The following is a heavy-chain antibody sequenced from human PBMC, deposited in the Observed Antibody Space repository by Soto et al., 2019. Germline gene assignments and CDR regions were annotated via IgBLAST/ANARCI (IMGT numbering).Heavy chain of an antibody. J-gene: IGHJ4*02. D-gene: IGHD2-8*02. V-gene: IGHV1-8*02. CDR1: GYTFTSFD. Sequence: QVQLAQSGAEVKPPGASVKVSCKSSGYTFTSFDIHWVRQATGQGLEWMGWMNPNSGDPGYAQKFQGRVTTTSDTSTTTAYMELSRLRSDDTAVYYCARTLYVGRNWGCGDWGQGTLVTVSS. CDR2: MNPNSGDP. CDR3: ARTLYVGRNWGCGD.